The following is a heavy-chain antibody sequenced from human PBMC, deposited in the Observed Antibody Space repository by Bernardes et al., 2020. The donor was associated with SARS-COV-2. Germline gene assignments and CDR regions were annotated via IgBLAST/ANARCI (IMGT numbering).Heavy chain of an antibody. J-gene: IGHJ4*02. CDR3: AKDHVDDILTGMPLDY. CDR1: GFTFSSYG. CDR2: ISYDGSNK. V-gene: IGHV3-30*18. D-gene: IGHD3-9*01. Sequence: GGSLRLSCAASGFTFSSYGMHWVRQAPGKGLEWVAVISYDGSNKYYADSVKGRFTISRDNSKNTLYLQMNSLRAEDTAVYYCAKDHVDDILTGMPLDYWGQGTLVTVSS.